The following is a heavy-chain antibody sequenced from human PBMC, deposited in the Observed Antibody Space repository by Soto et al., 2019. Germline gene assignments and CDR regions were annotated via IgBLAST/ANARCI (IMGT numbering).Heavy chain of an antibody. CDR1: GFIFSSYG. CDR3: TKDPYFDY. V-gene: IGHV3-30*18. Sequence: PGGSLRLSCAASGFIFSSYGMHWVRQAPGKGLEWVAVISYDGRNKDYADSVKGRFTISRDNSKNTLYLQMNSLRAEDTAVYYCTKDPYFDYWGQGSLVTVSS. J-gene: IGHJ4*02. CDR2: ISYDGRNK.